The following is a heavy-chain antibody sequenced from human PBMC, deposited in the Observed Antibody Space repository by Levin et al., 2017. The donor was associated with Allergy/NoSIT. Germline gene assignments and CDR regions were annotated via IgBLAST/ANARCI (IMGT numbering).Heavy chain of an antibody. V-gene: IGHV1-69*13. CDR2: IIPIYGIA. Sequence: EASVKVSCKASGGTFSSNYAINWVRQAPGQGLEWMGDIIPIYGIANYAQKFQGRVTITADDSTSTAYMELSSLGSEDTAVYYCARDFGIKQPFFDLWGQGTPVTVSS. J-gene: IGHJ4*02. CDR3: ARDFGIKQPFFDL. D-gene: IGHD5-18*01. CDR1: GGTFSSNYA.